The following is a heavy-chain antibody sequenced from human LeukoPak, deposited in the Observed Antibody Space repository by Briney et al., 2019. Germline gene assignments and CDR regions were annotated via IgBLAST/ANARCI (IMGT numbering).Heavy chain of an antibody. V-gene: IGHV3-23*01. CDR3: ARGGSYVHY. CDR2: ISPSGDST. CDR1: GFTFSSYS. D-gene: IGHD1-26*01. Sequence: PGGSLRLSCAASGFTFSSYSMSWVRQAPGEGLEWVSAISPSGDSTSYPDSVKGRFTISRDNSKNTVYLQMNSLTAEDTAIYYCARGGSYVHYWGQGTLVTVSS. J-gene: IGHJ4*02.